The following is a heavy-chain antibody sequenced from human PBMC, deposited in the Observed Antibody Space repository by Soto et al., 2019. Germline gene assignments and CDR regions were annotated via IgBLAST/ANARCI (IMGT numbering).Heavy chain of an antibody. CDR1: GYTFTSYG. D-gene: IGHD6-13*01. J-gene: IGHJ5*02. CDR2: ISAYNGNT. CDR3: ARVKYSSRSWFAP. V-gene: IGHV1-18*01. Sequence: QVQLVQSGAEVKKPGASVKVSCKASGYTFTSYGISWVRQAPGQGLEWMGWISAYNGNTNKAQNHQGRVTMPTATSTSTANVEVRSLRSDDTAVYYCARVKYSSRSWFAPWGQGTLVTVSS.